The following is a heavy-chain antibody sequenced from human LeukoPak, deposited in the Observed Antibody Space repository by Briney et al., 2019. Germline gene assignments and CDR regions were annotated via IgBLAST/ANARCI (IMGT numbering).Heavy chain of an antibody. V-gene: IGHV4-4*02. Sequence: SETLSLTCAVSGGSISSSNWWSWVRQPPGKGLEWIGEIYHSGSTNYNPSLKSRVTILVDKSKNQFSLKLSSVTAADTAVYYCARREAARPFFDYWGQGTLVTVSS. CDR3: ARREAARPFFDY. D-gene: IGHD6-6*01. CDR2: IYHSGST. CDR1: GGSISSSNW. J-gene: IGHJ4*02.